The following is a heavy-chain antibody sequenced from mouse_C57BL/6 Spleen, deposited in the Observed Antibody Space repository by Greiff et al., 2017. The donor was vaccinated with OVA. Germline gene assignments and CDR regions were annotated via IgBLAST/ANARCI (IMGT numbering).Heavy chain of an antibody. J-gene: IGHJ3*01. CDR1: GFSLTSYG. D-gene: IGHD2-4*01. Sequence: QVQLKESGPGLVQPSQSLSITCTVSGFSLTSYGVHWVRQSPGKGLEWLGVIWSGGSTDYNAAFISRLSISKDNSKSQVFFKMNSLQADDTAIYYCASYDYDGVEFAYWGQGTLVTVSA. V-gene: IGHV2-2*01. CDR3: ASYDYDGVEFAY. CDR2: IWSGGST.